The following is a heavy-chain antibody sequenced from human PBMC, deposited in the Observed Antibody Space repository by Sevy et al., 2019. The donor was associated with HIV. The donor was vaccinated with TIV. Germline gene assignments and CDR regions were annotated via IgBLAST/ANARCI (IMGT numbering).Heavy chain of an antibody. V-gene: IGHV3-23*01. CDR2: ISGSGGST. D-gene: IGHD3-22*01. Sequence: GGSLRLSCAASGFTFSSYAMSWVHQAPGKGLEWVSAISGSGGSTYYADSVKGRFTISRDNSKNTLYLQMNSLRAEDTAVYYCANSPRYYYDSSGYYFQPAFDIWGQGTMVTVSS. J-gene: IGHJ3*02. CDR3: ANSPRYYYDSSGYYFQPAFDI. CDR1: GFTFSSYA.